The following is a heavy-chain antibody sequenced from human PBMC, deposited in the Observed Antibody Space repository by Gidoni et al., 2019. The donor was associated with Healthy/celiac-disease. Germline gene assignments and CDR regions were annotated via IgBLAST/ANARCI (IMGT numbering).Heavy chain of an antibody. J-gene: IGHJ4*02. CDR1: GFTFSGYG. CDR3: ARGIGSDY. D-gene: IGHD1-26*01. Sequence: EVQLVESGGGLVQPGGPMRLACAASGFTFSGYGLTWVRQVPGKGLEWVAKIMQDGSEKYYVDSVKGRFTISRDNAENSLFLQMNSLRAEDTSVYYCARGIGSDYWGQGTLVTVSS. CDR2: IMQDGSEK. V-gene: IGHV3-7*01.